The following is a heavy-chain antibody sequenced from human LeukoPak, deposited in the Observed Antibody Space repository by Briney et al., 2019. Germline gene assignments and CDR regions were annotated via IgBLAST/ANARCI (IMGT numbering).Heavy chain of an antibody. CDR2: IIPIFGTA. CDR1: GGTFSSYA. CDR3: ARHSGYCSSTSCFQYYDFWSGYRYYFDY. Sequence: SVKVSRKASGGTFSSYAISWVRQAPGQGLEWMGRIIPIFGTANYAQKFQGRVTITTDESTSTAYMELSSLRSEDTAVYYCARHSGYCSSTSCFQYYDFWSGYRYYFDYWGQGTLVTVSS. J-gene: IGHJ4*02. D-gene: IGHD2-2*01. V-gene: IGHV1-69*05.